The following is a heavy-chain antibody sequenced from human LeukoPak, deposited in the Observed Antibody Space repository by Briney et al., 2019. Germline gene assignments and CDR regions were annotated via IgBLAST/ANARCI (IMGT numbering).Heavy chain of an antibody. D-gene: IGHD2-2*01. CDR2: ISSSSSLI. Sequence: GGSLRLSCAASGFTFSYYSMNWVRQAPGRGLEWVSCISSSSSLIFYSDSVKGRFTISRDNAKNSLYLQMNSLRAEDTALYYCARVGVDCSSTSCSKGYYFDYWGQGTLVTVSS. V-gene: IGHV3-21*04. CDR1: GFTFSYYS. J-gene: IGHJ4*02. CDR3: ARVGVDCSSTSCSKGYYFDY.